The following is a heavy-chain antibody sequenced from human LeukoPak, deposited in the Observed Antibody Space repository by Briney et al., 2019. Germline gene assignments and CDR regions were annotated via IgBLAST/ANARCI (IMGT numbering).Heavy chain of an antibody. CDR1: GFTFSSYW. D-gene: IGHD1-1*01. CDR3: ARYRSASYGAFDM. J-gene: IGHJ3*02. Sequence: QPGGSLRLSCAASGFTFSSYWMHWVRQAPGKGLVWVSRINSDGSSIVYADSVKGRFTISRDNAKNTLYLQMNSLRAEDTAVYYCARYRSASYGAFDMWGQGTMVTVSS. CDR2: INSDGSSI. V-gene: IGHV3-74*01.